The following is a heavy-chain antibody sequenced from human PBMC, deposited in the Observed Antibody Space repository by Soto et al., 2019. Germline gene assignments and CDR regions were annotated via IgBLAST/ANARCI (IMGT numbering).Heavy chain of an antibody. CDR1: GYTFTGYD. D-gene: IGHD1-26*01. CDR2: MNPNSGNT. Sequence: QAQLVQPGAEVKKPGASVKVSCKASGYTFTGYDINWVRQATGQGLEWMGWMNPNSGNTGYAQNFQGRVTMTRDNSITTAYMKLTSLTDVDTAVYYCAGEKVGTTGIDFWGQGTLVTVSS. V-gene: IGHV1-8*01. CDR3: AGEKVGTTGIDF. J-gene: IGHJ4*02.